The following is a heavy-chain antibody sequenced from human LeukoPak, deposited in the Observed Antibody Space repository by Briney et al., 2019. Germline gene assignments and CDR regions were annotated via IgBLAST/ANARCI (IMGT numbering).Heavy chain of an antibody. V-gene: IGHV1-2*02. CDR1: GYTFTDYY. J-gene: IGHJ3*02. Sequence: ASVKVSCKASGYTFTDYYLHWVRQAPGQGLEWMGWINPNSGGTNYAQNSQGRVTMTSDTSITTAYMELSRLRSDDTAVYYCARYCSNSCYAGDTFDIWGQGTRVTVSS. D-gene: IGHD2-2*01. CDR2: INPNSGGT. CDR3: ARYCSNSCYAGDTFDI.